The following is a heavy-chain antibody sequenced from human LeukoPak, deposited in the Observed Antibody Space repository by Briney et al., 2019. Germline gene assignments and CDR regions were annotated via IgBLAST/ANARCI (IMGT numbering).Heavy chain of an antibody. CDR2: MYYTGST. D-gene: IGHD6-6*01. Sequence: SETLSLTCTVSGGAISSDSYYWGWIRQPPGKGLEWIGSMYYTGSTYYNPSLKSRVTISVDTSKNQFSLKLSSVTAADTAVYYCARHQPSRQLVQDPFDYWGQGTLVTVSS. J-gene: IGHJ4*02. CDR3: ARHQPSRQLVQDPFDY. CDR1: GGAISSDSYY. V-gene: IGHV4-39*01.